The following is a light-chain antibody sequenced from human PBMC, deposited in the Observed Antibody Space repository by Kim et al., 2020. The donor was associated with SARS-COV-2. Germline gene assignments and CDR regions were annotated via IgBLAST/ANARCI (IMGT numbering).Light chain of an antibody. CDR1: QSVSSSY. CDR2: DAS. V-gene: IGKV3-20*01. Sequence: LTPGERAPLSCRASQSVSSSYLAWYQQKPGQAPRLLIYDASSRATGIPDRFSGSGCRTDFTLTISRLEPEDFAVYYCQQYDSSPYTFGQGTKLEI. J-gene: IGKJ2*01. CDR3: QQYDSSPYT.